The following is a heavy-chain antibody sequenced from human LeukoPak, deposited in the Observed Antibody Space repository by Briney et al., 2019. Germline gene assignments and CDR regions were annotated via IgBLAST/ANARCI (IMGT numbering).Heavy chain of an antibody. Sequence: GASVKVSCKASGYTFTSYGISWVRQAPGQGLEWMGWISAYNGNTNYAQKLQGRVTMTTDTSTSTAYMELRSLRSDDTAVYYCARYYYGSGSYYNVDYWGQGTLVTVSS. J-gene: IGHJ4*02. CDR3: ARYYYGSGSYYNVDY. V-gene: IGHV1-18*01. CDR1: GYTFTSYG. CDR2: ISAYNGNT. D-gene: IGHD3-10*01.